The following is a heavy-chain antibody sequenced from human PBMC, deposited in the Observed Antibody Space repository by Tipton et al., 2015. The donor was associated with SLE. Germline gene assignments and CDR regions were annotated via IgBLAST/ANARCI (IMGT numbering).Heavy chain of an antibody. D-gene: IGHD5-24*01. J-gene: IGHJ4*02. CDR2: IYYSGST. Sequence: TLSLTCTASSGSISSNYHYWGWIRQPPGKGLEWIGSIYYSGSTFYNPSLRSRVTISLDTSKNHFSLMLYSVTAADTAVYYCATKAPNDSESSPFYNRAYFDSWGQGTLVTVSS. V-gene: IGHV4-39*07. CDR3: ATKAPNDSESSPFYNRAYFDS. CDR1: SGSISSNYHY.